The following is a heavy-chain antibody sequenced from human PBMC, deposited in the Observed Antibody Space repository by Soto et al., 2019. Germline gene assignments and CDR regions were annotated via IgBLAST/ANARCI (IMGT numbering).Heavy chain of an antibody. V-gene: IGHV3-33*01. CDR3: ARDYPNLEWSPDAFDI. Sequence: PGGSLRLSCAASGFTFSSYGMHWVRQAPGKGLEWVAVIWYDGSNKYYADSVKGRFTISRDNSKNTLYLQMNSLRAEDTAVYYCARDYPNLEWSPDAFDIWGQGTMVTVSS. J-gene: IGHJ3*02. CDR2: IWYDGSNK. D-gene: IGHD3-3*01. CDR1: GFTFSSYG.